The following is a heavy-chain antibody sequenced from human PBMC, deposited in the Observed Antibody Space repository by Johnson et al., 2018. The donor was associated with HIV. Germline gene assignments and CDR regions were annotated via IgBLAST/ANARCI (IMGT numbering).Heavy chain of an antibody. J-gene: IGHJ3*02. V-gene: IGHV3-30*03. D-gene: IGHD2-15*01. CDR3: ARDRRVSREGYCSGGTCYPYIAYTDTFDI. Sequence: QVQLVESGGGVVQPGRSLRLSCAASGFTFSSYDMHWVRQAPGKGLEWVALLSYVGRNKYHAASVKGRFTISRANSKNTLYLQMHTLRAEDTAVYYCARDRRVSREGYCSGGTCYPYIAYTDTFDIWGQGTVVTVSS. CDR1: GFTFSSYD. CDR2: LSYVGRNK.